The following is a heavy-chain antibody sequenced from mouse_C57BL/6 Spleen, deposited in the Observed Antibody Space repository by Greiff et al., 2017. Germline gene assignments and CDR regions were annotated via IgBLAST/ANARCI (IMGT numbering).Heavy chain of an antibody. V-gene: IGHV1-22*01. D-gene: IGHD1-1*01. CDR2: INPNNGGT. CDR1: GYTFTDYN. J-gene: IGHJ4*01. Sequence: VQLQPSGPELVKPGASVKMSCKASGYTFTDYNMHWVKQSHGKSLEWIGYINPNNGGTSYNQKFKGKATLTVNKSSSTAYMELRSLTSEDSAVYYCARSITTVVATDYAMDYWGQGTSVTVSS. CDR3: ARSITTVVATDYAMDY.